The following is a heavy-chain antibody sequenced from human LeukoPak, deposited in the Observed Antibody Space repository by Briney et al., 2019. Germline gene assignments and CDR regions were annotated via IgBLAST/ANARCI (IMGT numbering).Heavy chain of an antibody. D-gene: IGHD1-26*01. CDR1: GYTLTELS. CDR2: FDLEDGET. J-gene: IGHJ4*02. V-gene: IGHV1-24*01. CDR3: ATAPLDLGASPYFDY. Sequence: ASVKVSCKVSGYTLTELSMHWVRQAPGKGLEWMGGFDLEDGETIYAQKFQGRVTMTEDTSTDTAYMELSNLRSEDTAVYYCATAPLDLGASPYFDYWGQGTLVTVSS.